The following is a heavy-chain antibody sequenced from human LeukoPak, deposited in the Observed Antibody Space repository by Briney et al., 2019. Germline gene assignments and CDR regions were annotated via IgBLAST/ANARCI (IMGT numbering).Heavy chain of an antibody. CDR1: GGSISSYY. V-gene: IGHV4-4*07. J-gene: IGHJ4*02. CDR2: FYISGST. Sequence: SETLSLTCTVSGGSISSYYWSWIRRPAGKGLEWIGRFYISGSTNYNPSLKSRVTISLDTSKNQFSLKLNSVTAADTAVYYCARTLLGRLFDYWGQGALVTVSS. D-gene: IGHD2-8*02. CDR3: ARTLLGRLFDY.